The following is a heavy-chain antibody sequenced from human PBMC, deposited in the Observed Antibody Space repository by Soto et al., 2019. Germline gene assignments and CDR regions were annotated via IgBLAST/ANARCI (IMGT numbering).Heavy chain of an antibody. CDR1: GFTFSSYW. CDR3: AMETTPYYYYGMDV. J-gene: IGHJ6*02. V-gene: IGHV3-74*01. D-gene: IGHD4-17*01. Sequence: GGSLRLSCAASGFTFSSYWMRWVRQAPGKGLVWVSRINSDGSSTSYADSVKGRFTISRDNAKNTLYLQMNSLRAEDTAVYYCAMETTPYYYYGMDVWGQGTTVTVSS. CDR2: INSDGSST.